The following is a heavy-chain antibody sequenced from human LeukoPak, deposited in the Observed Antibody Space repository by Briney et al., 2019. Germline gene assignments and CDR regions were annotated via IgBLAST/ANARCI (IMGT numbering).Heavy chain of an antibody. J-gene: IGHJ4*02. CDR1: GYSISSGYY. D-gene: IGHD6-13*01. CDR2: IYHSGST. Sequence: SETLSLTCTVSGYSISSGYYWGWIRQPPGKGLEWIGSIYHSGSTYYNPSLKSRVTISVDTSKNQFSLKLSSVTAADTAVYYCASSPPGIAAAGTLFDYWGQGTLVTVSS. V-gene: IGHV4-38-2*02. CDR3: ASSPPGIAAAGTLFDY.